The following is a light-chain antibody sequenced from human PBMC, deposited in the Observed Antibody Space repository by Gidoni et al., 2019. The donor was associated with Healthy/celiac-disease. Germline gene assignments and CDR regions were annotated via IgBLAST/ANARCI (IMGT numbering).Light chain of an antibody. Sequence: EIVLTQSPATLSLSPGERATLSCRASQSVSSYLAWYQQKPGQAPRLLIYDAPNRATGIPARFSGSGSGTDFTLTSSSLEPEDFAVYYCQQRSNWPRLTFGGGTKVEIK. J-gene: IGKJ4*01. CDR1: QSVSSY. V-gene: IGKV3-11*01. CDR2: DAP. CDR3: QQRSNWPRLT.